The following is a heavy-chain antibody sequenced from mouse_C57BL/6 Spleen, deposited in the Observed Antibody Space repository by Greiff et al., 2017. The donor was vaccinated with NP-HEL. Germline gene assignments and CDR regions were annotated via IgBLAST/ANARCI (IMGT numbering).Heavy chain of an antibody. J-gene: IGHJ2*01. CDR2: ISYDGSN. CDR3: ARSYFDY. Sequence: EVQLQESGPGLVKPSQSLSLTCSVTGYSITSGYYWNWIRQFPGNKLEWMGYISYDGSNNYNPSLKNRISITRDTSKNQFFLKLNSVTTEDTATYYCARSYFDYWGQGTTLTVSS. V-gene: IGHV3-6*01. CDR1: GYSITSGYY.